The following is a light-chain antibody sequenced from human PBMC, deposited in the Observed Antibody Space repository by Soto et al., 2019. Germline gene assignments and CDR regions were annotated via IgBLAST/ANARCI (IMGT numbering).Light chain of an antibody. J-gene: IGKJ1*01. CDR1: QSLLHSNGYNY. V-gene: IGKV2-28*01. CDR3: MQTLQIRT. CDR2: LGS. Sequence: IVMTQSPLSLPATPGEPASISCRSSQSLLHSNGYNYLDWYLQKPGQSPQLLIYLGSNRASGVPDRFSGSGSGTDFTLKISRVEAEDVGVYYCMQTLQIRTFGQGTKVDIK.